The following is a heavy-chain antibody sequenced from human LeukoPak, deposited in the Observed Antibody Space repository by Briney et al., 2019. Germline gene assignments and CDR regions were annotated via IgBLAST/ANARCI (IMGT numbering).Heavy chain of an antibody. Sequence: SETLSLTCTVSGASISSHYWSWFRQPPGQTLEWIAYIHSSGITNYNPSLKSRVTISADPPKSQFSLRLSSVTAADTAVYYCARHLGVGTYPLDCWGQGTLVTVSS. CDR3: ARHLGVGTYPLDC. CDR1: GASISSHY. V-gene: IGHV4-4*08. CDR2: IHSSGIT. D-gene: IGHD1-26*01. J-gene: IGHJ4*02.